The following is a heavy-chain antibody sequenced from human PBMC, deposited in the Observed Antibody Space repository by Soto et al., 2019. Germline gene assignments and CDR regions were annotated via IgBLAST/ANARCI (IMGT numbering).Heavy chain of an antibody. V-gene: IGHV4-59*01. D-gene: IGHD6-13*01. J-gene: IGHJ6*03. CDR1: GGSISPYY. CDR3: ARKGAAATYDHYYMDV. CDR2: VYYSGNT. Sequence: QVQLQESGPGLVKPSETLSLTCTVSGGSISPYYWSWIRQPPGQGLEWIGYVYYSGNTNYNPSLESRVTISVDTSRNRFSLNLTSATAADTAVYYCARKGAAATYDHYYMDVWGRGTAVTVSS.